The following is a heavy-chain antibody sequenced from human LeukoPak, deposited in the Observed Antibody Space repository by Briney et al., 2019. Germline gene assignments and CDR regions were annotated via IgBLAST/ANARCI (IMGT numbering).Heavy chain of an antibody. CDR2: ISSSSSYI. Sequence: PGGSLRLSCAASGFTFSSYSMNWVRQAPGKGLEWVSSISSSSSYIYYADPVKGRFTISRDNAKNSLYLQMNSLRAEDTAVYYCAREQEVDDSSGYYAYYYYYGMDVWGQGTTVTVSS. CDR1: GFTFSSYS. CDR3: AREQEVDDSSGYYAYYYYYGMDV. D-gene: IGHD3-22*01. V-gene: IGHV3-21*01. J-gene: IGHJ6*02.